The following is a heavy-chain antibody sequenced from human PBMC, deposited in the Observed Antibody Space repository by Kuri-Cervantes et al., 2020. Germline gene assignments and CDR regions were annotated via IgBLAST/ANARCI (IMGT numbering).Heavy chain of an antibody. CDR1: GYTFTGYY. V-gene: IGHV1-2*02. Sequence: ASVKVSCKASGYTFTGYYMHWVRQAPGQGLERMGWINPNSGGTNYAQKFQGRVTMTRDTSISTAYMELSRLRSDDTAVYYCARVGRLGQARGGSWFDPWGQGTLVTVSS. CDR3: ARVGRLGQARGGSWFDP. CDR2: INPNSGGT. D-gene: IGHD3-10*01. J-gene: IGHJ5*02.